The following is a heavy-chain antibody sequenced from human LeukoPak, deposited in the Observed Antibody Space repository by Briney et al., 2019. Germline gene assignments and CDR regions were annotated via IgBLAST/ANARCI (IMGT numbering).Heavy chain of an antibody. V-gene: IGHV4-4*07. CDR3: AREVLLWFGDRPHWFDP. CDR1: GGSISSYH. D-gene: IGHD3-10*01. CDR2: IYTSGST. Sequence: SETLSLTCTVSGGSISSYHWSWIRQPAGKGLEWIGRIYTSGSTNYNPSLKSRVTMSVDTSKNQFSLKLSSVTAADTAVYYCAREVLLWFGDRPHWFDPWGQGTLVTVSS. J-gene: IGHJ5*02.